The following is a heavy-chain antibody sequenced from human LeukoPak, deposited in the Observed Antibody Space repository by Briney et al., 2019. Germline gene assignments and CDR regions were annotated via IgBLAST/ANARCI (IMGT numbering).Heavy chain of an antibody. V-gene: IGHV4-34*01. D-gene: IGHD4-23*01. CDR1: GGSFSGYY. J-gene: IGHJ4*02. CDR2: INHSGST. CDR3: ARLHGGKGQYYFDF. Sequence: SETLSLTCAVYGGSFSGYYWSWIRQPPGKGLEWIGEINHSGSTNYNPSLKSRVTISVDTSKNQFSLKLSSVTAADTAVYYCARLHGGKGQYYFDFWGQGTLVTVSS.